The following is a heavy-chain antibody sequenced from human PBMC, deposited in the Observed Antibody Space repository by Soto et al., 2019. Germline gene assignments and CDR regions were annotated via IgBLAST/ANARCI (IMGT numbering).Heavy chain of an antibody. Sequence: ESLKISFNGSGYSFTNYWIGWVRQMPGKGLEWMGIIYPGDSDTRYSPSFQGQVTISADKSISTAYLQWSSLKASDTAMYYCARLVVGVTRYFDDWAQGALVTVSS. D-gene: IGHD1-20*01. CDR1: GYSFTNYW. J-gene: IGHJ4*02. CDR2: IYPGDSDT. CDR3: ARLVVGVTRYFDD. V-gene: IGHV5-51*01.